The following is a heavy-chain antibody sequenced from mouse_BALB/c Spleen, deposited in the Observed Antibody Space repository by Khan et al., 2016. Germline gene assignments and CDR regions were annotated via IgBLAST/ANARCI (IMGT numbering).Heavy chain of an antibody. CDR1: GYIFTSYG. Sequence: QIQLVQSGPELRKPGETVKISCKASGYIFTSYGMIWVKQAPGEGLKWMGWINTNTGEPTYAEKFKGRFAFSLETSASIAYLQINDLKNEDTATYFWAIYGNYALDYWGQGTAVTVSS. J-gene: IGHJ4*01. CDR2: INTNTGEP. D-gene: IGHD1-1*02. CDR3: AIYGNYALDY. V-gene: IGHV9-3*02.